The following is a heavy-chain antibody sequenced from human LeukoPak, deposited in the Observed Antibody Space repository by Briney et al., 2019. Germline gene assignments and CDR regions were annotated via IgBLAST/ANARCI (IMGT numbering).Heavy chain of an antibody. CDR1: GASISSYY. J-gene: IGHJ5*02. CDR3: ARGFAVPNWFDP. CDR2: IYTSGST. D-gene: IGHD3-3*01. V-gene: IGHV4-4*07. Sequence: PSETLSLTCTVSGASISSYYWSWIRQPAGKGLEWIGRIYTSGSTNYNPSLKSRVTMSVDTSKNQVSLNVSSVTAADTAVYYCARGFAVPNWFDPWGQGTLVTVSS.